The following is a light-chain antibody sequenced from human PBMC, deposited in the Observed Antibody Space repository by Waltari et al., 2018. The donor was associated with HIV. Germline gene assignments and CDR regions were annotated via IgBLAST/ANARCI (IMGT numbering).Light chain of an antibody. V-gene: IGLV2-14*03. CDR1: TTDAGNYDY. J-gene: IGLJ1*01. Sequence: QSALIQPASVSGSPGQSIAVSCTGTTTDAGNYDYVSWYQHHPGEVPKLRIYDVDKRPSGVSSHFSGSKSGNTASLTISGLQADDEADYYCSSRTTRDSFVFGTGTRVTVL. CDR2: DVD. CDR3: SSRTTRDSFV.